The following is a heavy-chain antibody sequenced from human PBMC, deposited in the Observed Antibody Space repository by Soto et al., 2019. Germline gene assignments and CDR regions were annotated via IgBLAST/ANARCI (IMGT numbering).Heavy chain of an antibody. Sequence: SETLSLTCAVSGGSISSGGYSWSWIRQPPGKGLEWIGYIYHSGSTYYNPSLKSRVTISVDTSKNQFSLKLTSVTAADTAVYYCARARLRYCSGGSCYGLGSSSWFDPWGQGTLVTVSS. CDR1: GGSISSGGYS. D-gene: IGHD2-15*01. V-gene: IGHV4-30-2*05. CDR3: ARARLRYCSGGSCYGLGSSSWFDP. CDR2: IYHSGST. J-gene: IGHJ5*02.